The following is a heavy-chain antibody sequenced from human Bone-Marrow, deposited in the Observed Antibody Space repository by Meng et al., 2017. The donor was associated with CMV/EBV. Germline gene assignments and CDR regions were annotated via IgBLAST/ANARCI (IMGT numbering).Heavy chain of an antibody. CDR2: INPNSGGT. Sequence: ASVKVSCKASGYTFTGYYMHWVRQAPGQGLEWMGWINPNSGGTNYAQKFQGRVTMTRDTSISTAYMELSRLRSGDTAVYYCARSLRRSSSSSAGFDYWGQGTLVTVSS. D-gene: IGHD6-6*01. J-gene: IGHJ4*02. V-gene: IGHV1-2*02. CDR3: ARSLRRSSSSSAGFDY. CDR1: GYTFTGYY.